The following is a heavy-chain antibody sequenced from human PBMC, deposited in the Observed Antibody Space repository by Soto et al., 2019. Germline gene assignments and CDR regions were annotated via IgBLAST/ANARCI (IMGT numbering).Heavy chain of an antibody. CDR3: ARDGTWVEGELSFV. D-gene: IGHD3-16*02. J-gene: IGHJ1*01. CDR2: IYYSGST. V-gene: IGHV4-31*03. Sequence: QVQLQESGPGLVKPSQTLSLTCTVSGGSISSGGYYWSWIRQHPGQGLEWIGYIYYSGSTYYNPSLKSRVTISVDTSKNQFSLKLSSVTAADTAVYYCARDGTWVEGELSFVWGQGTLVTVSS. CDR1: GGSISSGGYY.